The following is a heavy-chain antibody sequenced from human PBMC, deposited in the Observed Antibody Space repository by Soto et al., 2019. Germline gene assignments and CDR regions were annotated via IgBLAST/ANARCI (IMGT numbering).Heavy chain of an antibody. CDR1: GFTFSSYS. J-gene: IGHJ6*02. CDR3: ERDFSDPNYSDSSGYYLEV. D-gene: IGHD3-22*01. Sequence: GGSLRLSCAASGFTFSSYSMNWVRQAPGKGLEWVSSISSSSSYIYDADSVKGRFTISRDNAKNSLYLQMNSLRAEDTAVYYCERDFSDPNYSDSSGYYLEVWGQGTTVTVSS. V-gene: IGHV3-21*01. CDR2: ISSSSSYI.